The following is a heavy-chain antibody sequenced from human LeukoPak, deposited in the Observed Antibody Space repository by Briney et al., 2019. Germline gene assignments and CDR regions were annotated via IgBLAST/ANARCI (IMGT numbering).Heavy chain of an antibody. CDR2: LSSSGSTI. CDR3: ARETYYYDSSGLSPAG. V-gene: IGHV3-48*03. D-gene: IGHD3-22*01. CDR1: AFTFSSYE. Sequence: GGSLRLSCAASAFTFSSYEMNWVRQAPGKGLEWVSYLSSSGSTIYYADSVKGRFTISRDNAKNSLYLQMNSLRAEDTAVYYCARETYYYDSSGLSPAGRGQGTLVTVYS. J-gene: IGHJ4*02.